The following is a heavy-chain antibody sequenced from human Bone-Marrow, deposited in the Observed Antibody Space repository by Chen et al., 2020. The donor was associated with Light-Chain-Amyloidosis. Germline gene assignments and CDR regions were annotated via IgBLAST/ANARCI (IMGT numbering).Heavy chain of an antibody. V-gene: IGHV1-69*04. CDR3: ARETAERGRFDY. Sequence: QVQLVQSGAEVKKPGSSVKVSCKASGGTFSSYAISWVRQAPGQGLEWMGRIIPILGIANYAQKFQGRVTITADKSTSTAYMELSSLRSEDTAVYYCARETAERGRFDYWGQGTLVTVSS. D-gene: IGHD1-1*01. J-gene: IGHJ4*02. CDR2: IIPILGIA. CDR1: GGTFSSYA.